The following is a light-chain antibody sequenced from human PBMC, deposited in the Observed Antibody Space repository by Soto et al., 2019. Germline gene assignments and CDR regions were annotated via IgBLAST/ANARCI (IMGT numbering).Light chain of an antibody. Sequence: EIVLTQSPATLSLSPVETATLSFRASQSVLTYLGWYQQKPGQAPRLLISDASTRASGIPARFSGSGSGTDFTLTISSLEPEDFAVYYCQQRSNLVSFGPGTRLEIK. CDR3: QQRSNLVS. CDR1: QSVLTY. CDR2: DAS. J-gene: IGKJ5*01. V-gene: IGKV3-11*01.